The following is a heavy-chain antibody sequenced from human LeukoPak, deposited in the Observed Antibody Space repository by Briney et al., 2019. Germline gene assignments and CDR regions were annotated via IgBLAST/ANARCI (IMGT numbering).Heavy chain of an antibody. CDR2: IYYSGST. J-gene: IGHJ4*02. Sequence: SETLSLTCTVSGGSISSSSYYWGWLRQPPGKGLQWIGSIYYSGSTYYNPSLKSRVTISVDTSKNQFSLKLSSVTAADTAVYYCARAGTTVVWRSHYFDYWGQGTLVTVSS. CDR3: ARAGTTVVWRSHYFDY. CDR1: GGSISSSSYY. V-gene: IGHV4-39*07. D-gene: IGHD4-23*01.